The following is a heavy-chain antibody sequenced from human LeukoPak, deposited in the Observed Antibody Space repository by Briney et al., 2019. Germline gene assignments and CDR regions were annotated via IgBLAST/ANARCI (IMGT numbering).Heavy chain of an antibody. CDR1: GGTFSSYA. V-gene: IGHV1-69*05. CDR3: AREGSDYSNNYFDY. J-gene: IGHJ4*02. CDR2: IIPIFGTA. Sequence: ASVKVSCKASGGTFSSYAISWVRQAPGQGLEWMGGIIPIFGTANYAQKFQGRVTITTDESTSTAYMELSSLRSEDTAVYYCAREGSDYSNNYFDYWGQGTLVTVSS. D-gene: IGHD4-11*01.